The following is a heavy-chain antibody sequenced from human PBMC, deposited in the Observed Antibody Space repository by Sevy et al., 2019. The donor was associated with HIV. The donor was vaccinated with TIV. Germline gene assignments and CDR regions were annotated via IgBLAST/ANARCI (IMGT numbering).Heavy chain of an antibody. CDR3: AGENAWGRGYS. CDR2: IYYNGHI. D-gene: IGHD1-26*01. Sequence: SETLSLTCTVSGGSITSLYWNWIRQPPGKGLEWIANIYYNGHINYNPALQSRVTLSPDTYKNQFSLKLSYVTAADTAMYYCAGENAWGRGYSWGQGTLVTVSS. J-gene: IGHJ4*02. CDR1: GGSITSLY. V-gene: IGHV4-59*08.